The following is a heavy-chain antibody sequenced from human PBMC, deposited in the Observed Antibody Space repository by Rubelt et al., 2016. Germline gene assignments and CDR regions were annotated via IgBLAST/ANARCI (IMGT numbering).Heavy chain of an antibody. CDR3: ARDRNWGRSDWYLDL. Sequence: AASGFTFSSYAMHWVCQAPGKGLEWVAVISYDGSNKYYADSVKGRFTISRDNSKNTLYLQMNSLRAEDTAVYHCARDRNWGRSDWYLDLWGRGTLVTVSS. V-gene: IGHV3-30*04. CDR1: GFTFSSYA. D-gene: IGHD7-27*01. J-gene: IGHJ2*01. CDR2: ISYDGSNK.